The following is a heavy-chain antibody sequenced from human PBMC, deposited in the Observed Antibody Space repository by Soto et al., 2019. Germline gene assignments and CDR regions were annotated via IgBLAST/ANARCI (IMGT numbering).Heavy chain of an antibody. Sequence: SETLSLTCAVYGGSFSGYYWSWIRQPPGKGLEWIGEINHSGSTNYNPSLKSRVTISVDTSKNQFSLKLSSVTAADTAVYYCARGGNWSHNFDYWGQGTLVTFSS. J-gene: IGHJ4*02. CDR1: GGSFSGYY. D-gene: IGHD1-1*01. CDR3: ARGGNWSHNFDY. CDR2: INHSGST. V-gene: IGHV4-34*01.